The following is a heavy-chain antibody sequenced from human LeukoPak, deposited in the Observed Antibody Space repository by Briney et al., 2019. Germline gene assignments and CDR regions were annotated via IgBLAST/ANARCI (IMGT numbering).Heavy chain of an antibody. J-gene: IGHJ4*02. CDR1: GYTFTGYY. CDR3: ARGHGAFEYSSSEPCEK. V-gene: IGHV1-2*02. CDR2: INPNSGGT. D-gene: IGHD6-6*01. Sequence: GASVKVSCKASGYTFTGYYMHWVRQAPGQGLEWMGWINPNSGGTNYAQKFQGRVTMTRDTSISTAYMELSRLRSDDTAVYYCARGHGAFEYSSSEPCEKWGQGTLVTVSS.